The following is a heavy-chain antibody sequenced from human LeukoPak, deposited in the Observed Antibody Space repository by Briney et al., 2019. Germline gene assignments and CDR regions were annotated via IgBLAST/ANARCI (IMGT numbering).Heavy chain of an antibody. V-gene: IGHV3-7*01. Sequence: GGSLRLSCTASGFSFSSSWMSWVRQAPGKGLEWVANIKYDGSEKYYVDSVKGRFTISRDNAKNSLYLQMDSLGAEDTAVYYCARADGRARGFDYWGQETLVTVSS. CDR1: GFSFSSSW. D-gene: IGHD1-26*01. CDR2: IKYDGSEK. CDR3: ARADGRARGFDY. J-gene: IGHJ4*02.